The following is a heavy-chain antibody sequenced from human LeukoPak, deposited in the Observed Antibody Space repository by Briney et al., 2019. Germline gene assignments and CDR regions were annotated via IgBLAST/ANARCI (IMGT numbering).Heavy chain of an antibody. CDR3: ARDRSPTYYDSSGYYY. J-gene: IGHJ4*02. CDR2: INPSGGST. CDR1: GYTFTSYY. V-gene: IGHV1-46*01. D-gene: IGHD3-22*01. Sequence: ASVKVSCKASGYTFTSYYMHWVRQAPGQGLEWMGIINPSGGSTSYAQKFQGRVTMTRDTSTSTVYMELSSLRSEDTAVYYCARDRSPTYYDSSGYYYWGQGTLVIVSS.